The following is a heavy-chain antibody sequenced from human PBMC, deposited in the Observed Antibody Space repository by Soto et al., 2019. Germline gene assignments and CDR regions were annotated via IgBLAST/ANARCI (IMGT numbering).Heavy chain of an antibody. Sequence: ASVKVSCKASGYTFTSYDINWVRQATGQGLEWKGWMNPNSGNTGYAQKYQGRVTMTRNTSISTAYMELSSLRSEDTAVYYCVRFGESLFDYWGQGTLVTVSS. CDR3: VRFGESLFDY. CDR1: GYTFTSYD. CDR2: MNPNSGNT. J-gene: IGHJ4*02. V-gene: IGHV1-8*01. D-gene: IGHD3-10*01.